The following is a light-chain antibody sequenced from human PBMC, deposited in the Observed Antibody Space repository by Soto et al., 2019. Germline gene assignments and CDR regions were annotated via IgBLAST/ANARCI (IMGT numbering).Light chain of an antibody. CDR2: KNN. CDR3: AAWDDSLSGVI. V-gene: IGLV1-47*01. CDR1: TSGIGINN. J-gene: IGLJ2*01. Sequence: QSVLTQPPSASGTPGQRVTISCSGATSGIGINNVYWYQQLPGTAPKLLIYKNNQRPSGVPDRFSGSKSGTSASLAISGLRSEDEADYHCAAWDDSLSGVIFGGGTKVTVL.